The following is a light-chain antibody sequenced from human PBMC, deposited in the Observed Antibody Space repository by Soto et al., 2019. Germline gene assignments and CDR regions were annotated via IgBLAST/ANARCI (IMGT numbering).Light chain of an antibody. J-gene: IGKJ4*01. CDR3: QQRRNWPPLT. Sequence: ETVLTQSPATLSLSPGETATLSCRASESVDIYLAWYQQKPGQAPRLLIYHASNRATGIPARFSGSGSGTDFTLTISSLEPKDSAVYYCQQRRNWPPLTFGGGTRVEIK. V-gene: IGKV3-11*01. CDR1: ESVDIY. CDR2: HAS.